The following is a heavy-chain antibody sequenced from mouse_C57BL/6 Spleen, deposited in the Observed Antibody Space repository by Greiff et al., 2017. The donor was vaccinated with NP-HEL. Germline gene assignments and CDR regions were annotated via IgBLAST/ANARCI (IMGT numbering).Heavy chain of an antibody. D-gene: IGHD1-1*01. CDR2: ISRGSSTI. Sequence: EVKLVESGGGLVKPGGSLKLSCAASGFNFSDYGMHWVRQAPEKGLEWVAYISRGSSTIYYADTVKGRFTISRDNAKNNLFLQMTSLRSEDTAMDYCASGDYYGSPPWFAYWGQGTLVTVSA. CDR1: GFNFSDYG. CDR3: ASGDYYGSPPWFAY. V-gene: IGHV5-17*01. J-gene: IGHJ3*01.